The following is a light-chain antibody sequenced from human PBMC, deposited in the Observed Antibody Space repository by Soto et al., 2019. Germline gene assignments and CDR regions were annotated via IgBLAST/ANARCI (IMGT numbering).Light chain of an antibody. Sequence: EIVLTQSPGTLSLSPGERATLSCRATQSVDSTFLAWFQQKPGQAPRLLIYDSSTRATGFPDRFSGSGSGTDFTLTIIRLEPEDFAVYYCQQYDISPWTFGQGTKVDIK. CDR3: QQYDISPWT. CDR1: QSVDSTF. V-gene: IGKV3-20*01. J-gene: IGKJ1*01. CDR2: DSS.